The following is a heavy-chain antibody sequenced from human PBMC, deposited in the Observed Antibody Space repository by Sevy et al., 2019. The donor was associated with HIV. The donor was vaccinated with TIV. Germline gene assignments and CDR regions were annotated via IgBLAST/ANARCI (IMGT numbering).Heavy chain of an antibody. D-gene: IGHD2-15*01. CDR1: GFTFSSYA. V-gene: IGHV3-30-3*01. J-gene: IGHJ3*02. CDR3: AREGEIVVVVAATAFDI. Sequence: GGSLRLSCAASGFTFSSYAMHWVRQAPGKGLEWVAVISYDGSNKYYADSVKGRFTISRDNSKNTLYLQMNSLRAEDTAVYYCAREGEIVVVVAATAFDIWGQGTMVTVSS. CDR2: ISYDGSNK.